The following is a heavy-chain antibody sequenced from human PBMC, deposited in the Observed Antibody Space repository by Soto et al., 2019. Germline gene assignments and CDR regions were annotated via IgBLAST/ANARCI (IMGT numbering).Heavy chain of an antibody. CDR1: GFTVSGNY. CDR3: ARDPPATRHGMDV. V-gene: IGHV3-53*02. CDR2: IYSGGST. J-gene: IGHJ6*02. Sequence: EVQLVETGGGLIQPGGSLRLSCAASGFTVSGNYMSWVRQAPGKGLEWVSVIYSGGSTYYADSVRGRFTISRDNSKNTLYLQMTSLRAEDTAVYYCARDPPATRHGMDVWGQGTTVTVSS.